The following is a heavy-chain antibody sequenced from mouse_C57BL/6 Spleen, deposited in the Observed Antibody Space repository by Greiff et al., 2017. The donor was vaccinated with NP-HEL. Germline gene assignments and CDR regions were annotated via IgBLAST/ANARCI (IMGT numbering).Heavy chain of an antibody. J-gene: IGHJ3*01. V-gene: IGHV1-64*01. CDR3: ARSGDYDRFAY. D-gene: IGHD2-4*01. CDR1: GYTFTSYW. Sequence: VQLQQSGAELVKPGASVKLSCKASGYTFTSYWMHWVKQRPGQGLEWIGMIHPNSGSTNYNEKFKSKATLTVDKSSSTAYMQLSSLTSEDSAVYYGARSGDYDRFAYWGQGTLVTVSA. CDR2: IHPNSGST.